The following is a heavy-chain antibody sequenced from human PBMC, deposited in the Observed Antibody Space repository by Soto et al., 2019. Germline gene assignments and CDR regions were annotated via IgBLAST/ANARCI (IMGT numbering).Heavy chain of an antibody. CDR1: GFTFSSYA. CDR3: AKDYYDSSGYYPRPFDY. V-gene: IGHV3-23*01. J-gene: IGHJ4*02. D-gene: IGHD3-22*01. CDR2: ISGSGGST. Sequence: PGGSLRLSCAASGFTFSSYAMSWVRQAPGKGLEWVSAISGSGGSTYYADSVKGRFTISRDNSKNTLYLQMNSLRAEDTAVYYCAKDYYDSSGYYPRPFDYWGQGTLVTVSS.